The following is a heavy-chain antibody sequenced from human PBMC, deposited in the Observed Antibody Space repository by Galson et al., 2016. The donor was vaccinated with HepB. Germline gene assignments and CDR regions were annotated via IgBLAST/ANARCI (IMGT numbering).Heavy chain of an antibody. CDR3: VGGYYLYYFEY. CDR2: TPAGGYST. D-gene: IGHD3-22*01. V-gene: IGHV3-23*01. Sequence: SLRLSCAASGFTFSTHAMTWVRQAPGKGLEWVSETPAGGYSTYYADSVKGRFTISRDNSKNTLYLQMNSLRVDDAAIYYCVGGYYLYYFEYWGQGTLVTVSS. J-gene: IGHJ4*02. CDR1: GFTFSTHA.